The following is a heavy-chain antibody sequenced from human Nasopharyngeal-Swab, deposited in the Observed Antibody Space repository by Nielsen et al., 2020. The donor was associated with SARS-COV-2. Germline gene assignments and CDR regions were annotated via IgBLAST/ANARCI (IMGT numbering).Heavy chain of an antibody. CDR2: IYWNDDK. V-gene: IGHV2-5*01. J-gene: IGHJ4*02. CDR3: AHRGGYCSSTSCYTAFEFVVEYYSDY. Sequence: WIRQPPGKALEWLALIYWNDDKRYSPSLKSRLTITKDTSKNQVVLTMTNMDPVDTATYYCAHRGGYCSSTSCYTAFEFVVEYYSDYWGQGTLVTVSS. D-gene: IGHD2-2*02.